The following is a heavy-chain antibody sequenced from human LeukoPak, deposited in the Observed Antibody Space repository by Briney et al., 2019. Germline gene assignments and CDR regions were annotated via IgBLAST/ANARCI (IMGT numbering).Heavy chain of an antibody. CDR3: AKDRSIILWFGELLGY. V-gene: IGHV3-23*01. CDR1: GFTFSSYA. J-gene: IGHJ4*02. D-gene: IGHD3-10*01. Sequence: GGSLRLSCAASGFTFSSYAMSWVRQAPGKGLEWVSAISGSGGSTYYADSVKGRFTISRDNSKNTLYLQMNSLRAKDTAVYYCAKDRSIILWFGELLGYWGQGTLVTVSS. CDR2: ISGSGGST.